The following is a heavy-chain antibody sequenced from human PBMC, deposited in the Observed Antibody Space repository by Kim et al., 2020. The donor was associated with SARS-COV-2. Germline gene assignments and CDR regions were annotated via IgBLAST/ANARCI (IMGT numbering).Heavy chain of an antibody. V-gene: IGHV3-7*01. CDR3: ARDRGMAAADNNWFDP. CDR2: IKQDGSEK. D-gene: IGHD6-13*01. J-gene: IGHJ5*02. CDR1: GFTFSSYW. Sequence: GGSLRLSCAASGFTFSSYWMSWVRQAPGKGLEWVANIKQDGSEKYYVDSVKGRFTISRDNAKNSLYLQMNSLRAEDTAVYYCARDRGMAAADNNWFDPWGLGTLVTVSS.